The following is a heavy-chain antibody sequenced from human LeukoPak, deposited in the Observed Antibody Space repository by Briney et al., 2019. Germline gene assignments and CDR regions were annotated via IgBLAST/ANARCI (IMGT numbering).Heavy chain of an antibody. V-gene: IGHV3-23*01. J-gene: IGHJ4*02. Sequence: HPGGSLRLSCAASGFTSSSYAMSWVRQAPGKGLEWVSAISGSGGSTYYADSVKGRFTISRDNSKNTLYLQMNSLRAEDTAVYYCAKVMTRTMVRGVPPSDYWGQGTLVTVSS. CDR3: AKVMTRTMVRGVPPSDY. D-gene: IGHD3-10*01. CDR2: ISGSGGST. CDR1: GFTSSSYA.